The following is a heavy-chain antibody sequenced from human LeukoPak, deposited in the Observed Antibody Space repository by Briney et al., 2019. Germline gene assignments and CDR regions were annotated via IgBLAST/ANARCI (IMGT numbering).Heavy chain of an antibody. V-gene: IGHV4-59*08. D-gene: IGHD2-8*01. CDR3: ARVLGYCTNGVCYKNWFDP. Sequence: SETLSLTCTVSGGSISSYYWSWIRQPPGKGLEWIGYIYYSGSTNYNPSLESRVTISVDTSKNQFSLKLSSVTAADAAVYYCARVLGYCTNGVCYKNWFDPWGQGTLVTVSS. CDR1: GGSISSYY. J-gene: IGHJ5*02. CDR2: IYYSGST.